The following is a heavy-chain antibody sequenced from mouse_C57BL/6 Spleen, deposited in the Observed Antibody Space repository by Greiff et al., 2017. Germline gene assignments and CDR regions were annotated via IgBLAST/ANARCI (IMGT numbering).Heavy chain of an antibody. CDR3: ARAEGQLRSPFAY. Sequence: EVKLMESGGGLVKPGGSLKLSCAASGFTFSSYAMSWVRQTPEKRLEWVATISDGGSYTYYPDNVKGRFTISRDNAKNNLYLQMSHLKSEDTAMYYCARAEGQLRSPFAYWGQGTLVTVSA. J-gene: IGHJ3*01. CDR2: ISDGGSYT. V-gene: IGHV5-4*03. CDR1: GFTFSSYA. D-gene: IGHD3-2*02.